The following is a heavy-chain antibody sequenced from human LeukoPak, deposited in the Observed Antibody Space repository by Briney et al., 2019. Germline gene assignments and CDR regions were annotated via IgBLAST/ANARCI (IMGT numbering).Heavy chain of an antibody. V-gene: IGHV3-23*01. Sequence: PGGSLRLSCAAPGFTFSSYAMSWVRQAPGKGLEWVSAISGSGSTYYADSVKGRFTISRDNSKNTGYLQMNSLRAEDTAVYYCVKGGQDCSPTTCYYDWGQGTLVTVSS. CDR3: VKGGQDCSPTTCYYD. CDR1: GFTFSSYA. CDR2: ISGSGST. D-gene: IGHD2-2*01. J-gene: IGHJ4*02.